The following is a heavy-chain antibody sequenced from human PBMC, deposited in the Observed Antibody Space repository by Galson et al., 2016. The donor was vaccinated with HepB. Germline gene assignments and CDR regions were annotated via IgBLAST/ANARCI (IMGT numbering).Heavy chain of an antibody. J-gene: IGHJ4*02. V-gene: IGHV3-23*01. CDR2: ISGDVGST. CDR3: ARFTQEWLDRVYYFDY. CDR1: GFTFGRYA. Sequence: SLRLSCAASGFTFGRYAMSWVRQAPGKGREWVSAISGDVGSTYYAGPVHGRFTSSRDRSTNTMYLQMNSLRTDDTAVYYCARFTQEWLDRVYYFDYWGQGTLVTVSS. D-gene: IGHD6-19*01.